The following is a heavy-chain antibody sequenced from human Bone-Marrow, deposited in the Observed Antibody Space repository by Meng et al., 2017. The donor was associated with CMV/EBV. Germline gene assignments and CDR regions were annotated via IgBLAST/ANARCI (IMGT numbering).Heavy chain of an antibody. CDR3: ARDPTTEYYYYGMDV. Sequence: GGSLRLSCAASGFSLSGYRMHWVRQAPGKGLVWVSRIHSDGTGTSYADSVKGRFTISRDNAKNTLYLQMNSLRAEDTAVYYCARDPTTEYYYYGMDVWGQGTTVTVSS. V-gene: IGHV3-74*01. D-gene: IGHD2/OR15-2a*01. CDR1: GFSLSGYR. CDR2: IHSDGTGT. J-gene: IGHJ6*02.